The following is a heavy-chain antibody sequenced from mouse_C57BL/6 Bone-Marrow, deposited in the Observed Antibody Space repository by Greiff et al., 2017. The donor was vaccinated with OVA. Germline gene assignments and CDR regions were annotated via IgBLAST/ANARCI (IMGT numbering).Heavy chain of an antibody. CDR3: ARDGDYDYFDY. CDR2: IYYSGTI. CDR1: GISITTGNYR. Sequence: EVKLMESGPGLVKPSQTVFLTCTVTGISITTGNYRWSWIRQFPGNKLEWIGYIYYSGTITYTPSLTSRTTLPRDTPKNQFFLEMNSLTAEDTATYNCARDGDYDYFDYWGQGTTLTVSS. D-gene: IGHD2-4*01. V-gene: IGHV3-5*01. J-gene: IGHJ2*01.